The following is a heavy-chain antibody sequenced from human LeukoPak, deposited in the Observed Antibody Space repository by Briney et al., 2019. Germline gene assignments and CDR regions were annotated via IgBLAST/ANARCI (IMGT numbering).Heavy chain of an antibody. CDR1: GGSISSYY. V-gene: IGHV4-4*07. D-gene: IGHD4-17*01. Sequence: SETLSLTCTVSGGSISSYYWNWIRQPAGKGLEWIGRIYSTGSTNYNPSLKSRVAMSVDTSKNQFSLKLSSVTAADTAVYYCARGSTTDLDYWGQGTLVTVSS. CDR3: ARGSTTDLDY. J-gene: IGHJ4*02. CDR2: IYSTGST.